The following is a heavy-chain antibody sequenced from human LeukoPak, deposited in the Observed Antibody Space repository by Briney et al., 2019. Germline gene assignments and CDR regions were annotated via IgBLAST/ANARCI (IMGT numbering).Heavy chain of an antibody. D-gene: IGHD2-15*01. V-gene: IGHV3-48*03. CDR2: ISSSGSTI. CDR3: ARDCSGGSCYPIYYYYGMDV. J-gene: IGHJ6*04. Sequence: PGGSLRLSCAASGFTFSSYEMNWVRQAPGKGLEWVSYISSSGSTIYYADSVKGRFTISRDNAKNSLYLQMNSLRAEDTAVYYCARDCSGGSCYPIYYYYGMDVWGKGPTVTVSS. CDR1: GFTFSSYE.